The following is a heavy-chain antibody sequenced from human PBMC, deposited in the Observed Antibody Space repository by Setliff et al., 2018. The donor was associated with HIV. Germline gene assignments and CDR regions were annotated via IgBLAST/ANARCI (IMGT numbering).Heavy chain of an antibody. D-gene: IGHD3-16*02. CDR2: IYYSGST. Sequence: SETLSLTCTVSGGSISSYYWSWIRQPPGKGLEWIGYIYYSGSTNYNPSLKSRVTISVDTSKNQFSLKLSSATAADTAVYYCARLSYDYVWGGYRYTDYYYYMDVWGKGTTVTVSS. V-gene: IGHV4-59*08. J-gene: IGHJ6*03. CDR1: GGSISSYY. CDR3: ARLSYDYVWGGYRYTDYYYYMDV.